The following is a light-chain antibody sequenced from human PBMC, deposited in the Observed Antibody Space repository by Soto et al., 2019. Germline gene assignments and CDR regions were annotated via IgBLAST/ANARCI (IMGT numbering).Light chain of an antibody. V-gene: IGKV3-15*01. CDR1: QSVRSN. J-gene: IGKJ1*01. CDR2: GAS. CDR3: QQYNNWPPAWT. Sequence: EIVMTQSPATLSVSPGERATRSCRASQSVRSNLAWYQQKPGQAPRLLIYGASTRATGIPARFSGSGSGTEFTLTISSLQSVDFAVYYCQQYNNWPPAWTFGQGTKVEIK.